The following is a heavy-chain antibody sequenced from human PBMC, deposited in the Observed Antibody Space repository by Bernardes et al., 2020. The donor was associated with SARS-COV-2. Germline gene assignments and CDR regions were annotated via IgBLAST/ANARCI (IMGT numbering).Heavy chain of an antibody. D-gene: IGHD3-22*01. CDR3: ARGTYYYDSSGYYFDY. CDR1: GGSISSYY. J-gene: IGHJ4*02. V-gene: IGHV4-59*08. Sequence: SETLSLTRTVSGGSISSYYWSWIRQPPGKGLEWIGYIYYSGSTNYNPSLKSRVTISVDTSKNQFSLKLSSVTAADTAVYYCARGTYYYDSSGYYFDYWGQGTLVTVSS. CDR2: IYYSGST.